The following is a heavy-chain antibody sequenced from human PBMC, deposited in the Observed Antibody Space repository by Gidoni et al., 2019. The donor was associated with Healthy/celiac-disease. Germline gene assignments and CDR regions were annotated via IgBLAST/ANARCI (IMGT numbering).Heavy chain of an antibody. CDR3: VNQNSTIGMDV. V-gene: IGHV3-64D*06. D-gene: IGHD3-3*01. CDR1: GFTFSSYA. Sequence: EVKLVESGGGLVQPGGPLRRSCSASGFTFSSYAMHWVRQAPGKGLEYVSAISSNGVSTYYADSVKGRFTISRDNSKNTLYLQMSSLRAEDTAVYYCVNQNSTIGMDVWGQGTTVTVSS. J-gene: IGHJ6*02. CDR2: ISSNGVST.